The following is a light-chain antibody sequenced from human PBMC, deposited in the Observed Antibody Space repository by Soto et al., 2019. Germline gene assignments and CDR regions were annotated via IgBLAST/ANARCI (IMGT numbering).Light chain of an antibody. V-gene: IGKV3-20*01. Sequence: EIVLTQSPGTLSLSPGERATLSCRASQSVSSSYLAWYQQKPGQAPRLLIYGASSRATGIPDRFRGSGSGTDFTLTISRLEPEDFAVYYCQQYGSSLFTVGPGTKVDSK. CDR2: GAS. J-gene: IGKJ3*01. CDR3: QQYGSSLFT. CDR1: QSVSSSY.